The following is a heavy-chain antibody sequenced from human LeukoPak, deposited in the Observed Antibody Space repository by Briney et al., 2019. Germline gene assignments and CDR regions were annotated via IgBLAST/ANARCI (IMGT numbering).Heavy chain of an antibody. Sequence: GGSLRLSCAASGFTFSNYAMSWVRQAQGKGLEWVSFISGSGDSTYYEDSVKGRFTISRDNSKNTLYLQMTSLRAEDTAVYYCAMDSRGGAAYYFDYWGQGTLVTVSS. CDR2: ISGSGDST. J-gene: IGHJ4*02. CDR3: AMDSRGGAAYYFDY. CDR1: GFTFSNYA. D-gene: IGHD2-15*01. V-gene: IGHV3-23*01.